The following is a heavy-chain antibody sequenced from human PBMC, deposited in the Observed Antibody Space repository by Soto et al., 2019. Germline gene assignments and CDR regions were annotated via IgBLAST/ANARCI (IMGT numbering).Heavy chain of an antibody. V-gene: IGHV4-31*03. J-gene: IGHJ6*03. CDR2: IYYSGST. CDR1: GGSISSGGYY. CDR3: ARDINRIVATGIYYYMDV. D-gene: IGHD5-12*01. Sequence: SETLSLTCTVSGGSISSGGYYWSWIRQHPGKGLEWIGYIYYSGSTYYNPSLKSRVTISVDTSKNQFSLKLSSVTAADTAVYYCARDINRIVATGIYYYMDVWGKGTTVTVSS.